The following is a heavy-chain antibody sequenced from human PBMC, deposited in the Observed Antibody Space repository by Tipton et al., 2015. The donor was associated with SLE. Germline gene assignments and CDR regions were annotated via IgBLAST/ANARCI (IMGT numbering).Heavy chain of an antibody. CDR1: GGSISSGSYY. Sequence: LRLSCTVSGGSISSGSYYWGWIRQPAGKGLEWIGRIYTSGSTNYNPSLKSRVTISVDTSKNQFSLKLTSVTAADTAVYYCATIAAADSFDYWGQGTLVTVSS. V-gene: IGHV4-61*02. CDR2: IYTSGST. CDR3: ATIAAADSFDY. J-gene: IGHJ4*02. D-gene: IGHD6-13*01.